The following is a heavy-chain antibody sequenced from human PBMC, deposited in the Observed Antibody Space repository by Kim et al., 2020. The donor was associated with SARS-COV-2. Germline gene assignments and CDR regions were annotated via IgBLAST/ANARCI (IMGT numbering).Heavy chain of an antibody. CDR3: AGDRDLYSSGKDAFDI. D-gene: IGHD6-19*01. CDR2: IKQDGNHK. CDR1: GFTFSSYW. J-gene: IGHJ3*02. Sequence: GGSLRLSCAASGFTFSSYWMTWVRQAPGKGLEWVANIKQDGNHKSYVDSVKGRFTFSRDNAKNSLYLQMNSLRAEDTAVYYCAGDRDLYSSGKDAFDIWGQGTMVTVSS. V-gene: IGHV3-7*01.